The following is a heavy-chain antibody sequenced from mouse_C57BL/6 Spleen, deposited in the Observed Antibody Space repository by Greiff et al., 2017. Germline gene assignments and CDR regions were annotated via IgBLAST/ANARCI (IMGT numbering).Heavy chain of an antibody. CDR1: GYSFTGYY. D-gene: IGHD1-1*01. CDR2: INPSTGGT. J-gene: IGHJ4*01. CDR3: ASAHYYGSSGYAMDY. V-gene: IGHV1-42*01. Sequence: EVKLVESGPELVKPGASVKISCKASGYSFTGYYMNWVKQSPEKSLEWIGEINPSTGGTTYNQKFKAKATLTVDKSSSTAYMQLKSLTSEDSAVYVCASAHYYGSSGYAMDYWGQGTSVTVSS.